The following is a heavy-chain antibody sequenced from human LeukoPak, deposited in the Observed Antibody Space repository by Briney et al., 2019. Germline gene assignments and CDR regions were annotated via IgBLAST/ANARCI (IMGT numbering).Heavy chain of an antibody. D-gene: IGHD6-19*01. V-gene: IGHV3-9*01. CDR3: AKDNRRHYTSGPNPDSLH. CDR1: GFTFSTYW. J-gene: IGHJ4*02. Sequence: AGGSLRLSCAASGFTFSTYWMHWVRHPPGKGLEWVSGISWNSGSIDYADSVKGRFTISRDNAKNSLYLQMNSLRVEDTAFYYCAKDNRRHYTSGPNPDSLHWGQGALVTVSS. CDR2: ISWNSGSI.